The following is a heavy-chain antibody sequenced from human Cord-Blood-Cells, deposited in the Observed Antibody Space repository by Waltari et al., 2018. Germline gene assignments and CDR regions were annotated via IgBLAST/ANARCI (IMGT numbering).Heavy chain of an antibody. D-gene: IGHD3-10*01. CDR1: GYTFTGCY. Sequence: QVQLVQSGAEVKKPGASVKVSCKASGYTFTGCYMHWVRQAPGQGLEWMGWINPNSGDTSISTAYMELSRLRSDDTAVYYCARTGRDYAFDIWGQGTMVTVSS. CDR2: INPNSG. V-gene: IGHV1-2*02. J-gene: IGHJ3*02. CDR3: ARTGRDYAFDI.